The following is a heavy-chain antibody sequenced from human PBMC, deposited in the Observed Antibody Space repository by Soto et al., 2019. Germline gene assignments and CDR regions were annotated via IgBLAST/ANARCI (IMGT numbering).Heavy chain of an antibody. CDR1: GGSISSSNW. D-gene: IGHD3-3*01. CDR2: IYHSGST. Sequence: SETLSLTCAVSGGSISSSNWWSWVRQPPGKGLEWIGEIYHSGSTNYNPSLKSRVTIPVDKSKNQFSLKLSSVTAADTAVYYCARVTYYDFWSGYYAGNYGMDVWGQGTTVTVSS. J-gene: IGHJ6*02. V-gene: IGHV4-4*02. CDR3: ARVTYYDFWSGYYAGNYGMDV.